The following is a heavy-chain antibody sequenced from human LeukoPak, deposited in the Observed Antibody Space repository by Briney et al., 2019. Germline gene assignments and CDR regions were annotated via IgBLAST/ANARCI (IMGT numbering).Heavy chain of an antibody. CDR3: AKDGDRGPIGY. J-gene: IGHJ4*02. D-gene: IGHD7-27*01. CDR2: IRSDGTNK. Sequence: PGGSLRLSCAASGFTFSSYGMHWVRQAPGKGLEWVAFIRSDGTNKYYADSVKGRFTISRDNPKNTLYLQMNRLRAEDTAVYYCAKDGDRGPIGYWGQGTLVTVSS. V-gene: IGHV3-30*02. CDR1: GFTFSSYG.